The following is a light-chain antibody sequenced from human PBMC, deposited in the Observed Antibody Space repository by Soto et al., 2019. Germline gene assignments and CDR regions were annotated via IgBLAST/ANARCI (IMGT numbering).Light chain of an antibody. CDR2: SNN. J-gene: IGLJ2*01. V-gene: IGLV1-44*01. CDR3: AAWDDSLNGLVR. Sequence: QSVLTQPPSASGTPGQRVTISCSGSSSNIGSNTVNWYQQLPGTAPKLLIYSNNQRPSGVPDRFSGSKSGTSASLAISGLQSEDEADYYCAAWDDSLNGLVRFGGGTKVTVL. CDR1: SSNIGSNT.